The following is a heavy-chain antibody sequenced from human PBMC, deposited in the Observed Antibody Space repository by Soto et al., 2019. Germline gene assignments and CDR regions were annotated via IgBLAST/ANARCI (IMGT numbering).Heavy chain of an antibody. V-gene: IGHV4-59*01. D-gene: IGHD3-3*01. Sequence: SETLSLTCTVSGGSISSYYWSWIRQPPGKGLEWIGYIYYSGSTNYNPSLKSRVTISVDTSKNQFSLKLSSVTAADTAVYYCARGRPDLITIFGVVIIGPFDYWGQGTLVTVS. CDR1: GGSISSYY. J-gene: IGHJ4*02. CDR2: IYYSGST. CDR3: ARGRPDLITIFGVVIIGPFDY.